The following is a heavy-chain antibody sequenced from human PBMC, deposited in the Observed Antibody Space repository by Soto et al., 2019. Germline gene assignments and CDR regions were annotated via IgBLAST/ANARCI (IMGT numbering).Heavy chain of an antibody. CDR2: INPNSGGT. CDR1: GYTFTGYY. CDR3: AREYNCTNGVCYTYFDY. D-gene: IGHD2-8*01. Sequence: GASVNVSCKASGYTFTGYYMHWVRQAPGQRLEWMGWINPNSGGTNYAQKFQGWVTMTRDTYISTAYMELSRLRSDDTAVYYCAREYNCTNGVCYTYFDYWGQGTLVTVSS. J-gene: IGHJ4*02. V-gene: IGHV1-2*04.